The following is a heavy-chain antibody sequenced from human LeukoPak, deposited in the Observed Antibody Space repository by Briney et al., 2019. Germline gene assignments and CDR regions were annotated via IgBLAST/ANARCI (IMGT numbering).Heavy chain of an antibody. V-gene: IGHV3-73*01. CDR3: IRNSNGLYWFDP. Sequence: GGSLRPSCAASGFAFSGSFIHWVRQASGKGLEWVGRIKTKANNYATAYAASVQGRFTISRDDSRTTAYLQMNSLKTEDTAVYYCIRNSNGLYWFDPWGQGTLVTVSS. CDR2: IKTKANNYAT. D-gene: IGHD2-8*01. J-gene: IGHJ5*02. CDR1: GFAFSGSF.